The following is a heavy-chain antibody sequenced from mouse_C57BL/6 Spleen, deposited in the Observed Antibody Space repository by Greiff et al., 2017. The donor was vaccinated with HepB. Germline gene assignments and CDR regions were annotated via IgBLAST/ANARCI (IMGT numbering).Heavy chain of an antibody. Sequence: EVHLVESGGGLVKPGGSLKLSCAASGFTFSSYAMSWVRQTPEKRLEWVATISDGGSYTYYPDNVKGRFTISRDNAKNNLYLQMSHLKSEDTAMYYCASEDGYYLYYFDYWGQGTTLTVSS. CDR1: GFTFSSYA. CDR3: ASEDGYYLYYFDY. V-gene: IGHV5-4*01. D-gene: IGHD2-3*01. J-gene: IGHJ2*01. CDR2: ISDGGSYT.